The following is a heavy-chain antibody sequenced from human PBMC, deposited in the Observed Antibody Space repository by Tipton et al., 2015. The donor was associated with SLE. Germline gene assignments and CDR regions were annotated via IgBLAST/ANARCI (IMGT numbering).Heavy chain of an antibody. Sequence: LRLSCTVSGASISGYYWSWIRQSPGKGLEWIGYIHYSGSTIHNPSLKSRVTMSVDTSKNQFSLKVSSVTASDAAVYYCARRRDGDFDYWGQGTPVTVSS. CDR3: ARRRDGDFDY. V-gene: IGHV4-59*01. CDR1: GASISGYY. CDR2: IHYSGST. J-gene: IGHJ4*02.